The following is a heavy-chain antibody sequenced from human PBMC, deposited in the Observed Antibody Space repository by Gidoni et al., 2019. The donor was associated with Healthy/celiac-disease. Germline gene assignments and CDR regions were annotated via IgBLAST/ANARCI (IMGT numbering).Heavy chain of an antibody. J-gene: IGHJ4*02. D-gene: IGHD5-18*01. Sequence: EVQLLESGGGLVQPGGSLRLSCEAAGFTFSSYAMSWVRQAPGKGLEWVSAISGSGGSTYYADSVKGRFTISRDNSKNTLYLQMNSLRAEDTAVYYCAKGGGSIQLWEFDYWGQGTLVTVSS. CDR2: ISGSGGST. V-gene: IGHV3-23*01. CDR3: AKGGGSIQLWEFDY. CDR1: GFTFSSYA.